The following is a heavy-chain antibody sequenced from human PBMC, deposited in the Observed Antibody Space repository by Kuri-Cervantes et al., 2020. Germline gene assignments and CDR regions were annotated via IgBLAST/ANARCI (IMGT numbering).Heavy chain of an antibody. Sequence: GESLKISCAASGFTFSSYAMNWVRQAPGKGLEWVGFIRSKAYGGTTEYAASVKGRFTISRDDSKSIAYLQMNSLKTEDTAVYYCTRDDRLSYYYMDVWGKGTTVTVSS. CDR1: GFTFSSYA. CDR3: TRDDRLSYYYMDV. V-gene: IGHV3-49*04. CDR2: IRSKAYGGTT. J-gene: IGHJ6*03.